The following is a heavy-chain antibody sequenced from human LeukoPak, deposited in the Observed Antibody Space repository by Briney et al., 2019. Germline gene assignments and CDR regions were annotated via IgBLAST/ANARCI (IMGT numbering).Heavy chain of an antibody. CDR2: IRYDGSNK. V-gene: IGHV3-30*02. D-gene: IGHD4-23*01. J-gene: IGHJ3*02. CDR1: GFTFSSYG. Sequence: GGSLRLSCAASGFTFSSYGTHWVRQAPGKGLEWVAFIRYDGSNKYYAESVKGRFTISRDNSKNTLYLQMNSLRAEDAAVYYCAKRGFGGNSNDAFDIWGQGTMVTVSS. CDR3: AKRGFGGNSNDAFDI.